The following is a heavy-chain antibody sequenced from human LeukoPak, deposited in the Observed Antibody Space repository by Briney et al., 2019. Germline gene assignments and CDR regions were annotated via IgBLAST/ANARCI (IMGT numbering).Heavy chain of an antibody. V-gene: IGHV3-74*01. D-gene: IGHD5-24*01. CDR2: INSDGGRT. CDR1: GFTFNSYA. CDR3: ARGRNGFFDY. J-gene: IGHJ4*01. Sequence: GGSLRLSCAASGFTFNSYAMSWVRQAPGKGLVWVSQINSDGGRTRYADSVKGRLTISRDNAKNTVYLQMNSLRTDDTAMYYCARGRNGFFDYWGHGTLVTVSS.